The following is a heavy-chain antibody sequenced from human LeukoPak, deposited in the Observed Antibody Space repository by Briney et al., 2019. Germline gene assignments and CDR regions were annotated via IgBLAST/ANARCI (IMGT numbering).Heavy chain of an antibody. Sequence: GGSLRLSCAASGFTFRNFGMNWVCQAPGKGLQWASGIGPGGDKKYYGDSFEGRFTISRDNAKNSLYLQMNSLRAEDTALYYCARGTPTTRDFDSWGQGTLVTVSS. CDR3: ARGTPTTRDFDS. CDR2: IGPGGDKK. D-gene: IGHD4-11*01. V-gene: IGHV3-21*01. J-gene: IGHJ4*02. CDR1: GFTFRNFG.